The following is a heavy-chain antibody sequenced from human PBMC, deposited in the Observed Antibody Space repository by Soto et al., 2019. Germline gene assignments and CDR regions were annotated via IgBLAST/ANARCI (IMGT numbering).Heavy chain of an antibody. CDR2: ISAYNGNT. J-gene: IGHJ6*02. D-gene: IGHD3-3*01. CDR3: ARDRSNDFWSGYYLYYYYGMDV. V-gene: IGHV1-18*04. Sequence: QVQLVQSGAEVKKPGASVKVSCKASGYTFTSYGISWVRQAPGQGLEWMGWISAYNGNTNYAQKLQGRVTMTTDTSTSTADMELRSLRSDATAVYYCARDRSNDFWSGYYLYYYYGMDVWGQGTTVTVSS. CDR1: GYTFTSYG.